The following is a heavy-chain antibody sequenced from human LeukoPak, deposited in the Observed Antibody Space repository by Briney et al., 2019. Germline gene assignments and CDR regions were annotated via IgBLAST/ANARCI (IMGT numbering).Heavy chain of an antibody. D-gene: IGHD7-27*01. Sequence: SETLSLTCTVSGGSISSNYWSWIRQPPKKGLEWIGYIYDNGSTNYNPSLKSRVTISIDKSKNQFSLKLNSVTAADTAVYYCARHGDGWVAFDIWGQGTMVTVSS. V-gene: IGHV4-59*01. J-gene: IGHJ3*02. CDR2: IYDNGST. CDR3: ARHGDGWVAFDI. CDR1: GGSISSNY.